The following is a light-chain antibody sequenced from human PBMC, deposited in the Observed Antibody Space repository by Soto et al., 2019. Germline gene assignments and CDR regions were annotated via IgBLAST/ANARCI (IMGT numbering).Light chain of an antibody. CDR1: SSDVGGYNY. V-gene: IGLV2-14*01. Sequence: QSVLTQPASVSGSPGQSITISCTGTSSDVGGYNYVSWYQQHPGKAPKLMIFEVSSRPSGVSYRFSGSKSGNTASLTISGLQAEDEADYYCSSYTSSSTLYVFGSGTKLIVL. CDR3: SSYTSSSTLYV. CDR2: EVS. J-gene: IGLJ1*01.